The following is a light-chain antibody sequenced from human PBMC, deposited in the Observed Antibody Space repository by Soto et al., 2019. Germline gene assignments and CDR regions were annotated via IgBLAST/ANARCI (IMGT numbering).Light chain of an antibody. CDR1: QSVLSSY. CDR2: GAT. J-gene: IGKJ1*01. CDR3: HQYGRSPAT. V-gene: IGKV3-20*01. Sequence: ESVLAHAPCTLSVSPGERATLSCRASQSVLSSYLAWYQQRRGQAPRLIIYGATSRATGIPDRFSGRGSGTDFTLTISRLEPEDFAVYYCHQYGRSPATFGQGTKVDIK.